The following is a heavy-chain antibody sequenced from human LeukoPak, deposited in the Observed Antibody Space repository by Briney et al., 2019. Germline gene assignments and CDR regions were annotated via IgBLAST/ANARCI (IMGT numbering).Heavy chain of an antibody. V-gene: IGHV4-39*07. D-gene: IGHD1-26*01. CDR3: AGESIVGANFDY. J-gene: IGHJ4*02. CDR2: IYYSGST. CDR1: GGSISSSSYY. Sequence: PSETLSLTCTVSGGSISSSSYYWGWLRQPPGTGLEWIGSIYYSGSTFCNPSLKSRVTISLDMSKTHFSLKLSSVTAADTAVYYCAGESIVGANFDYWGQGTLVTVSS.